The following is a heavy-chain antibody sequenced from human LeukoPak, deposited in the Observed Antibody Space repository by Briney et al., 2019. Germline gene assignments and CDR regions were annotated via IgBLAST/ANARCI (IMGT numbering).Heavy chain of an antibody. D-gene: IGHD3-22*01. J-gene: IGHJ4*02. Sequence: MTGGSLRISCAASGFTFSDYYMSWIRQAPGKGLEWVSYISSSGSTIYYADSVKGRFTISRDNAKNSLYLQMNSLRAEDTAVYYCAREYYYDSSGYFDYWGQGTLVTVSS. CDR2: ISSSGSTI. V-gene: IGHV3-11*01. CDR1: GFTFSDYY. CDR3: AREYYYDSSGYFDY.